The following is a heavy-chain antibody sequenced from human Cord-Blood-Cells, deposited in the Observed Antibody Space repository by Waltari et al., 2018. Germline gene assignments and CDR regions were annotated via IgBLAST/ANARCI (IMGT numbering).Heavy chain of an antibody. CDR2: IYWTADK. CDR1: WFSPTPSGMG. V-gene: IGHV2-5*01. J-gene: IGHJ2*01. Sequence: TLQESDRPRVTSTHTTPLARTFPWFSPTPSGMGLDLIRQPPGKALEWLALIYWTADKRYNPSLKSRLTITKDTSKNQVVLTMTNMDPVDTATYYCAHRVANWYFDLWGRGTLVTVSS. CDR3: AHRVANWYFDL.